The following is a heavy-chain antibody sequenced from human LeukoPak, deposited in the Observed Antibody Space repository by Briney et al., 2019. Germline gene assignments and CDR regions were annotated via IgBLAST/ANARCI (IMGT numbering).Heavy chain of an antibody. D-gene: IGHD6-19*01. V-gene: IGHV3-30*07. J-gene: IGHJ3*02. CDR3: ARVVAGTLGAFDI. CDR2: ISYDGSNK. CDR1: GFTFSTYA. Sequence: EGSLRLSCAASGFTFSTYAMHWVRQAPGKGLEWAALISYDGSNKYYADSVKGRFTISRDNAKNSLYLQMNCLRAEDTAVYYCARVVAGTLGAFDIWGQGTMVTVSS.